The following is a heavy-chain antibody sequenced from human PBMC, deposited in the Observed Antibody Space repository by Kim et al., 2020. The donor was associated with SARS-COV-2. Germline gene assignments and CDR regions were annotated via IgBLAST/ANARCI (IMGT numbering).Heavy chain of an antibody. CDR1: GYTFTTYY. Sequence: ASVKVSCKASGYTFTTYYMHWVRQAPGQGLEWMGIINPSGGSTRYPQKFQGRLAMTRDTSTNTVYMELSSLRSEDTAVYYCARVDDFWGPYYYYGADVWGQGTTVTVSS. V-gene: IGHV1-46*01. J-gene: IGHJ6*02. CDR2: INPSGGST. CDR3: ARVDDFWGPYYYYGADV. D-gene: IGHD3-3*01.